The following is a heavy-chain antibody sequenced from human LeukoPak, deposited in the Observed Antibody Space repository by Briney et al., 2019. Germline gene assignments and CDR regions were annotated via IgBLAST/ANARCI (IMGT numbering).Heavy chain of an antibody. V-gene: IGHV1-69*05. CDR2: MIPIFGAA. CDR3: ASCWYSSSAASRYYYYYMDV. CDR1: GGTFSSCA. D-gene: IGHD6-6*01. J-gene: IGHJ6*03. Sequence: SVKVSCKASGGTFSSCAISWVRQAPGQGLEWMGGMIPIFGAANYAQKFQGRVTITTDESTSTAYMELSSLRSEDTAVYYCASCWYSSSAASRYYYYYMDVWGKGTTVTVSS.